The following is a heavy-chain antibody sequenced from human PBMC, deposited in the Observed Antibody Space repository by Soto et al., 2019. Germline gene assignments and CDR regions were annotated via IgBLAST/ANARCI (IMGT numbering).Heavy chain of an antibody. CDR3: AKDLIRCGELLGYYYYGMDV. J-gene: IGHJ6*02. CDR1: GFTFSSYA. D-gene: IGHD3-10*01. Sequence: GGSLRLSXAASGFTFSSYAMSWVRQAPGKGLEWVSAISGSGGSTYYADSVKGRFTISRDNSKNTLYLQMNSLRAEDTAVYYCAKDLIRCGELLGYYYYGMDVWGQGTTVTVSS. CDR2: ISGSGGST. V-gene: IGHV3-23*01.